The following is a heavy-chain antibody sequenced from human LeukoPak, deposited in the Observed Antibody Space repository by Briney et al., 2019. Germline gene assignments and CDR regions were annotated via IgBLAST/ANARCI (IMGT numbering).Heavy chain of an antibody. J-gene: IGHJ4*02. D-gene: IGHD2-2*01. CDR3: ARGGSRSYTSCTLDY. Sequence: SETLSLTCTVSGGSINSYYWNWIWQPPGKGLEWIGSIYNSGSTNYNPSLKSRVTISIDTSKNRFSLKLSSVTAADTAVYYCARGGSRSYTSCTLDYWGQGSLVTVSS. V-gene: IGHV4-59*01. CDR2: IYNSGST. CDR1: GGSINSYY.